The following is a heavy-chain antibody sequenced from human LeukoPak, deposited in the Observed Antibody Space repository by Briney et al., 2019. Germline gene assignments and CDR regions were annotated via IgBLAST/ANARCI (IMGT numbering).Heavy chain of an antibody. CDR2: IKQDGSEK. Sequence: GGSLRLSCAASGFTFSTYWMSWVRQAPGKGLEWVANIKQDGSEKNYVDSVKGRFTISRDNAKNSLYLQMNSLRAEDTAVYYCAGEGRRRGWGGGVDYWGQGTLVTVSS. CDR1: GFTFSTYW. CDR3: AGEGRRRGWGGGVDY. D-gene: IGHD3-16*01. V-gene: IGHV3-7*01. J-gene: IGHJ4*02.